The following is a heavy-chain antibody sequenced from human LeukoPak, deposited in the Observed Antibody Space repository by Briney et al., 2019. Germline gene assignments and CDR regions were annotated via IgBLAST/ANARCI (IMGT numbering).Heavy chain of an antibody. CDR2: INARGDT. Sequence: SETLSLTCAVYGWSFNDYYWNWVRQPPGKGLEWIGEINARGDTNYNPSLKSRVTISVDSPKNQFSLTLTSMIAADAAIYYCARGQVPAARGYNWFDPWGQGTLVTVSS. J-gene: IGHJ5*02. D-gene: IGHD2-2*01. V-gene: IGHV4-34*01. CDR3: ARGQVPAARGYNWFDP. CDR1: GWSFNDYY.